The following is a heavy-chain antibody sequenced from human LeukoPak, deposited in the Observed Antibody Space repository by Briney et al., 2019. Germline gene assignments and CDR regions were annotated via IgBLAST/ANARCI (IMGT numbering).Heavy chain of an antibody. CDR3: ARRLYRDDAFDI. CDR2: IYYSGST. CDR1: GGSISSSSYY. J-gene: IGHJ3*02. Sequence: SETLSLTXTVSGGSISSSSYYWGWIRQPPGKGLEWIGSIYYSGSTYYNPSLKSRVTISVDTSKNQFSLKLSSVTAADTAVYYCARRLYRDDAFDIWGQGTMVTVSS. D-gene: IGHD1-26*01. V-gene: IGHV4-39*01.